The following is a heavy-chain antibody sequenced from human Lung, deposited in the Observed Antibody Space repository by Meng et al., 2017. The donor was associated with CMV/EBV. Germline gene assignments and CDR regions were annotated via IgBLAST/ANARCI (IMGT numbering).Heavy chain of an antibody. Sequence: GESLKISCAAPGFIFSSNDMHWVRQTTGKGLEWGSAIGTDGDTYYPGSVKGRFTISRENAKNSFYLKMNSLRAGDTAVYYCARDLRVSAVLLAAPGGFDYWGQGXLVTVSS. D-gene: IGHD2-15*01. J-gene: IGHJ4*02. V-gene: IGHV3-13*01. CDR3: ARDLRVSAVLLAAPGGFDY. CDR1: GFIFSSND. CDR2: IGTDGDT.